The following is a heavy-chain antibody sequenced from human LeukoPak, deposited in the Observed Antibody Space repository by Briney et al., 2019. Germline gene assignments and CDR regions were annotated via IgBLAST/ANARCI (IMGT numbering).Heavy chain of an antibody. CDR3: AREVENSSGWYSHFDY. D-gene: IGHD6-19*01. V-gene: IGHV3-48*03. CDR1: GFAFSSYE. J-gene: IGHJ4*02. CDR2: ISSSGSTI. Sequence: GGSLRLSCAASGFAFSSYEMNWVRQAPGKGLEWVSSISSSGSTIYYADSVKGRFTISRDNAKNSLYLQMNSLRAEDTAVYYCAREVENSSGWYSHFDYWGQGTLVTVSS.